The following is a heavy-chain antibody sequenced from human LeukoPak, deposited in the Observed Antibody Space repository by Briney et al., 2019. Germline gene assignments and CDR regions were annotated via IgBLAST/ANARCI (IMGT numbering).Heavy chain of an antibody. Sequence: SVKVSCKASGGTFSSYAISWVRQAPGQGLEWMGRIIPILGIANYAQKFQGRVTITADKSTSTAYMELSSLRSKDTAVYYCAREPVVGATPNWFDPWGQGTLVTVSS. D-gene: IGHD1-26*01. CDR1: GGTFSSYA. CDR3: AREPVVGATPNWFDP. V-gene: IGHV1-69*04. J-gene: IGHJ5*02. CDR2: IIPILGIA.